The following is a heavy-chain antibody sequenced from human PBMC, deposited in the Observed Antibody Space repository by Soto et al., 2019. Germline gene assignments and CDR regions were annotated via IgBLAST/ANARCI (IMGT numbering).Heavy chain of an antibody. Sequence: PGESLKISCKGAGYSFTSYWISWVRQMPGKGLEWMGRIDPSDSYTNYSPSFQGHVTISADKSISTAYLQWSSLKASDTAMYYCASPRGEYCSSTSCTYYYYYGMDVWGQGTTVTVSS. CDR3: ASPRGEYCSSTSCTYYYYYGMDV. D-gene: IGHD2-2*01. J-gene: IGHJ6*02. CDR1: GYSFTSYW. V-gene: IGHV5-10-1*01. CDR2: IDPSDSYT.